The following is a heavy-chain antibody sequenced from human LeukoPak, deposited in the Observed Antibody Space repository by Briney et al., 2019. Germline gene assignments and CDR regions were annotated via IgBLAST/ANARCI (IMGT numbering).Heavy chain of an antibody. Sequence: GGSLRLSCAASGFTVSDAWMNWVRQVPGKGLEWVSAISGSGGSTYYADSVKGRFTISRDNSKNTLYLQMNSLRAEDTAVYYCAKDGGLLWFGELLYHYYYMDVWGKGTTVTISS. CDR1: GFTVSDAW. V-gene: IGHV3-23*01. D-gene: IGHD3-10*01. CDR2: ISGSGGST. CDR3: AKDGGLLWFGELLYHYYYMDV. J-gene: IGHJ6*03.